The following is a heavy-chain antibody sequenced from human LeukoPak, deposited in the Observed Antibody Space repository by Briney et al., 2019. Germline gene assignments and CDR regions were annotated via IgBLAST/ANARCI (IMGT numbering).Heavy chain of an antibody. CDR2: ISSSSSYI. Sequence: GGSLRLSCAASGFTFSSYSMNWVRQAPGKGLEWVSSISSSSSYIYYADSVKGRFTISRDNAKNSLYLQMNSLRAEDTAVYYCAKYEIGSSNGYRSHFDYWGQGTLVTVSS. D-gene: IGHD6-13*01. J-gene: IGHJ4*02. V-gene: IGHV3-21*01. CDR3: AKYEIGSSNGYRSHFDY. CDR1: GFTFSSYS.